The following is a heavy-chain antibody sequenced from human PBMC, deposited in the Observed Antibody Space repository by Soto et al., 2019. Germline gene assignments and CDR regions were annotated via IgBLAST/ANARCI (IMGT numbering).Heavy chain of an antibody. CDR1: GYTFTGYY. CDR2: INPNSGGT. J-gene: IGHJ6*02. Sequence: RASVKVSCKASGYTFTGYYMHWVRQAPGQGLEWMGWINPNSGGTNYAQKFQGRVTMTRDTSISTAYMELSRLRSDDTAVYYCARGGGEMATIIAFYYYYGMDVWGQGTTVTVSS. V-gene: IGHV1-2*02. CDR3: ARGGGEMATIIAFYYYYGMDV. D-gene: IGHD5-12*01.